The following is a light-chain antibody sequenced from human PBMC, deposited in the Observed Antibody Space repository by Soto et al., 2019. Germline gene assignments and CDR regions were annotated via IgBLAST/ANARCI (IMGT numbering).Light chain of an antibody. Sequence: DIQMTQSPSSLSASVGDRVTITCQASRDIRKYLNWYQQKPGKAPKLLIYDASNLETGVTSRFSGSGSGTDFTFTISSLQSEDIATYYCQQYHTLVSFGGGTKEEIK. V-gene: IGKV1-33*01. CDR3: QQYHTLVS. CDR2: DAS. CDR1: RDIRKY. J-gene: IGKJ4*01.